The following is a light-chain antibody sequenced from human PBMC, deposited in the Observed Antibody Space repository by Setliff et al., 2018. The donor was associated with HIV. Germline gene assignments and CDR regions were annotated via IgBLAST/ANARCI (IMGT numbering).Light chain of an antibody. J-gene: IGLJ2*01. V-gene: IGLV2-14*01. CDR2: DVT. CDR3: TSYTTSRTVV. CDR1: SSDVGLYNY. Sequence: QSALAQPASVSGSPGQSITISCTGTSSDVGLYNYVSWYQQHPGKVPKVMIYDVTNRPSGVSNRFSGSKSGNTASLTISGLQAEDEADYYCTSYTTSRTVVFGGGT.